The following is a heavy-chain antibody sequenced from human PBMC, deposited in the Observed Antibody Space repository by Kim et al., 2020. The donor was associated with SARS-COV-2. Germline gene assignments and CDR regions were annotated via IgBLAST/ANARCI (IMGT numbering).Heavy chain of an antibody. CDR1: GFTFSTYS. CDR2: ISSSSSSI. V-gene: IGHV3-48*04. CDR3: AREGWAYYYDSSVFYHFDN. J-gene: IGHJ4*02. Sequence: GGSLRLSCAASGFTFSTYSMNWVRQAPGKGLEWISSISSSSSSIYYADSVRGRFTISRDNAKNSLYLRMNSLRAEDTAVYYCAREGWAYYYDSSVFYHFDNWGQGTLVNVSS. D-gene: IGHD3-22*01.